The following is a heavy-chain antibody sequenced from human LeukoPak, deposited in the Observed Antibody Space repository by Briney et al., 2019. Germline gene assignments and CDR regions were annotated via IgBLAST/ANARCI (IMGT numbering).Heavy chain of an antibody. J-gene: IGHJ4*02. CDR2: INHSGST. CDR3: AREVHHMVRGVIINDY. CDR1: GGSFSGYY. D-gene: IGHD3-10*01. Sequence: SETLSLTCAVSGGSFSGYYWSWIRQPPGKGLEWIGEINHSGSTNYNPSPKSRVTISVDTSKDQFSLKLSSVTAADTAVYYCAREVHHMVRGVIINDYWGQGTLVTVSS. V-gene: IGHV4-34*01.